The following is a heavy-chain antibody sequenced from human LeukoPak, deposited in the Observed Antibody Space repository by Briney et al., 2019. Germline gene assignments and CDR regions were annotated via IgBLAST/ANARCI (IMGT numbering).Heavy chain of an antibody. CDR2: IYYSGST. CDR1: GGSISSSSYY. Sequence: SETLSLTCTVSGGSISSSSYYWGWIRQPPGKGLEWIGSIYYSGSTYYNPSLKSRVTISVDTSKNQFSLKLSSVTAADTAVYYCARVSDSSGYPDYWGQGTLVTVSS. CDR3: ARVSDSSGYPDY. V-gene: IGHV4-39*07. D-gene: IGHD3-22*01. J-gene: IGHJ4*02.